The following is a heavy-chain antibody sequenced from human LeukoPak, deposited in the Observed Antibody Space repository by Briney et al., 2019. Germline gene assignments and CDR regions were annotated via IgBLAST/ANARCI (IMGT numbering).Heavy chain of an antibody. CDR1: GFTFSSYA. D-gene: IGHD5-24*01. Sequence: GGSLRLSCAASGFTFSSYAMSWVRQVPGKGLEWVSAISNSGGSTFYADSVKGRFTISRDNSKNTLYLQMNSLRAEDTAVYYCAKGMATVPFDYWGQGTLVTVSS. V-gene: IGHV3-23*01. CDR3: AKGMATVPFDY. CDR2: ISNSGGST. J-gene: IGHJ4*02.